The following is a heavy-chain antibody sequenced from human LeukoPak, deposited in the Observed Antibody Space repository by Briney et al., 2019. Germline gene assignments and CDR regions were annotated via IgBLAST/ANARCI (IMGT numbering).Heavy chain of an antibody. J-gene: IGHJ3*02. CDR1: GGSISSYY. CDR3: ARDIIVGAVVGKDAFDI. D-gene: IGHD1-26*01. Sequence: PSETLSLTCTVSGGSISSYYWXXXXXPAGKGXXXXXXXXTSGTTNYNPSLKSRXTXXXXXSKNQFSLKLSSVTAADTPVYYRARDIIVGAVVGKDAFDIWGQGTMVTVSS. V-gene: IGHV4-4*07. CDR2: XXTSGTT.